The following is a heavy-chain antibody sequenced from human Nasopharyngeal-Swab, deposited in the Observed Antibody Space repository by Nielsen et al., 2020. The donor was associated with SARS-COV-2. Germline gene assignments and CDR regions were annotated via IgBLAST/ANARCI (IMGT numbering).Heavy chain of an antibody. CDR3: ARLGYCSSTSCPYNWFDP. J-gene: IGHJ5*02. D-gene: IGHD2-2*01. V-gene: IGHV5-10-1*01. CDR1: GYSFTSYW. Sequence: GGSLRLSCKGSGYSFTSYWVSWVRQMPGKGLEWMGRIDPSDSYTNYSPSFQGHVTISADKSISTAYLQWSSLKASDTAMYYCARLGYCSSTSCPYNWFDPWGQGTLVTVSS. CDR2: IDPSDSYT.